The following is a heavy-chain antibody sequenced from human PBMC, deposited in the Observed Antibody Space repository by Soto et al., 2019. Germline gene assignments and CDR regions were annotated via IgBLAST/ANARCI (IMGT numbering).Heavy chain of an antibody. Sequence: AASVKVSCKASGYTFTGYYMHWVRQAPGQGLEWMGWINPNSGGTNYAQKFQGGVTMTRDTSISTAYLELSGLRSDDTAVYYCAATFDSGSYDFGGHPWWGQGTLVTVSS. J-gene: IGHJ4*02. V-gene: IGHV1-2*02. D-gene: IGHD2-21*01. CDR3: AATFDSGSYDFGGHPW. CDR1: GYTFTGYY. CDR2: INPNSGGT.